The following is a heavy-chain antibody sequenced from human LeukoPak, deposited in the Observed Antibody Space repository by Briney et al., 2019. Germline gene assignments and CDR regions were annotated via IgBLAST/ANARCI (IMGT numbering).Heavy chain of an antibody. CDR2: ISAYNGNT. V-gene: IGHV1-18*01. CDR3: ARAPADPSSIAAHLDY. CDR1: GYTFTSYG. D-gene: IGHD6-6*01. J-gene: IGHJ4*02. Sequence: GASVTVSCKASGYTFTSYGISWVRQAPGQGLEWMGWISAYNGNTNYAQKLQGRVTMTTDTSTSTAYMELRSLRSDDTAVYYCARAPADPSSIAAHLDYWGQGTLVTVSS.